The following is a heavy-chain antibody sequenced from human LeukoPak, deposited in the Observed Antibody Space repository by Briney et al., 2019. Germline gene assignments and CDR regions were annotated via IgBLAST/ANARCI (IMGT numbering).Heavy chain of an antibody. CDR3: ARSRSPYSIREPFDP. Sequence: PSETLSLTCTVSGGSISSYYWSWIRQPPGKGLEWIGYIYYSGSTNYNPSLKSRVTISVDTSKNQFSLKLSSVTAADTAVYYCARSRSPYSIREPFDPWGQGTLVTVSS. V-gene: IGHV4-59*01. D-gene: IGHD6-13*01. CDR2: IYYSGST. J-gene: IGHJ5*02. CDR1: GGSISSYY.